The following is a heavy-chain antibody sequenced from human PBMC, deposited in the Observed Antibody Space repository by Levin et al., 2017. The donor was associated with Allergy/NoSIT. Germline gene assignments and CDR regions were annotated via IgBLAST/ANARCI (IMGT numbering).Heavy chain of an antibody. J-gene: IGHJ4*02. Sequence: RSGGSLRLSCAASGFTFANYAMCWVRQAPGKGLEWVSSISGSGGNTYFADSGKGRFTISRDNSRNTLFLQMSSLRVEDTAVYFCAKGLTGPIEYWGQGTLVTVSS. V-gene: IGHV3-23*01. CDR3: AKGLTGPIEY. CDR2: ISGSGGNT. D-gene: IGHD3-9*01. CDR1: GFTFANYA.